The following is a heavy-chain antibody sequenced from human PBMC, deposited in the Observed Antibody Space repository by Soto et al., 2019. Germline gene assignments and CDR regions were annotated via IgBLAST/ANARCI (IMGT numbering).Heavy chain of an antibody. Sequence: QVQLVQSGAEVKKPGASVKVSCKASGYTFTTYGISWVRQAPGQGLEWMGWINTYNTNYAQKLQGRVTMTTNKSTSTVYMELRSLTSDGTDVYFCARDDYGDYGYWGQGTLVTVSS. CDR3: ARDDYGDYGY. J-gene: IGHJ4*02. D-gene: IGHD4-17*01. CDR1: GYTFTTYG. CDR2: INTYNT. V-gene: IGHV1-18*01.